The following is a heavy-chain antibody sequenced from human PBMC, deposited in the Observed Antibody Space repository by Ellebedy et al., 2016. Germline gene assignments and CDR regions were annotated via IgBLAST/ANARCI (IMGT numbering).Heavy chain of an antibody. Sequence: ASVKVSCXVSGYTLTELSMHWVRQAPGKGLEWMGGSNNRHHAQKFQGRVTMTTDTSTSTAYMELRTLRFDDTAVYYCARDTRDGVGSSEAYYDPWGQGTLVTVSS. CDR2: SNNR. V-gene: IGHV1-2*02. J-gene: IGHJ5*02. CDR3: ARDTRDGVGSSEAYYDP. D-gene: IGHD1-26*01. CDR1: GYTLTELS.